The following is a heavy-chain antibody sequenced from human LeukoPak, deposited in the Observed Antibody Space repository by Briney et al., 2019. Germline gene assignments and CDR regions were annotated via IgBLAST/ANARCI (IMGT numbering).Heavy chain of an antibody. D-gene: IGHD6-13*01. CDR3: ARGWSSSSWGCFDI. CDR2: ISSNGGST. Sequence: PGRSLRLSCAASGFTFSSYAMHWVRQAPGKGLEYVSAISSNGGSTYYANSVKGRFTISRDNSKNTLYLQMGSLRAEDMAVYYCARGWSSSSWGCFDIWGQGTMVTVSS. CDR1: GFTFSSYA. J-gene: IGHJ3*02. V-gene: IGHV3-64*01.